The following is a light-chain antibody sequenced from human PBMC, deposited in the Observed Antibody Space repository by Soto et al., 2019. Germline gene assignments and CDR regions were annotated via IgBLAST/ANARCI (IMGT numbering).Light chain of an antibody. CDR2: AAS. Sequence: DIQMTQSPSSLSASVGDRVTITCRASQSISSYLNWYQQKPGKAPKLLIYAASSLQSGVPSRFSSSGSGTDFTLTISSLQPEDFATYYCQQSYSNLITFGQGTGLEIK. J-gene: IGKJ5*01. CDR1: QSISSY. V-gene: IGKV1-39*01. CDR3: QQSYSNLIT.